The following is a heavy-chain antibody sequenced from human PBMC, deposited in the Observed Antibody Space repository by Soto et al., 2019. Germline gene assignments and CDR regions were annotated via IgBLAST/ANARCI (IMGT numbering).Heavy chain of an antibody. D-gene: IGHD3-16*02. CDR2: ISYDGSNK. Sequence: PGGSLRLSCAASGFTFSSYGMHWVRQAPGKGLEGVAVISYDGSNKYYADSVKGRFTISRDNSKNTLYLQMNSLRAEDTAVYYCAKEKHYVWGSYRTRYFDYWGQGTLVTVSS. V-gene: IGHV3-30*18. CDR3: AKEKHYVWGSYRTRYFDY. CDR1: GFTFSSYG. J-gene: IGHJ4*02.